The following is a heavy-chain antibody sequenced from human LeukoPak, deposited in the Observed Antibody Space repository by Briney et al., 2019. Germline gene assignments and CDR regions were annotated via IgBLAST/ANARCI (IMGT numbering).Heavy chain of an antibody. J-gene: IGHJ5*02. CDR2: IDWDDDK. V-gene: IGHV2-70*11. CDR1: GFSISTSGMC. D-gene: IGHD6-13*01. CDR3: ARIVAAAGNGFDP. Sequence: SGPALVKPTPTLTLTCTLSGFSISTSGMCVGWMRQPPGKALEWLARIDWDDDKHYSTSLKTRLTISKDTSKNQVVLTMTNMDSVDTATYYCARIVAAAGNGFDPWGQGTLVSVSS.